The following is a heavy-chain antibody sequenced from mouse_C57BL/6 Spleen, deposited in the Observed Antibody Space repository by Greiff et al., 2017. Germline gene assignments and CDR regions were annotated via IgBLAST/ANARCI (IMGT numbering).Heavy chain of an antibody. D-gene: IGHD1-1*01. CDR1: GYTFTSYW. J-gene: IGHJ3*01. CDR3: AREAYYYGSSSWFAY. V-gene: IGHV1-53*01. CDR2: INPSNGGT. Sequence: QVQLQQPGTELVKPGASVKMSCKASGYTFTSYWMNWVKQRPGQGLEWIGNINPSNGGTNYNEKFKSKATLTVDKSSSTAYMQLSSLTSEDSAVYYCAREAYYYGSSSWFAYWGQGTLVTVSA.